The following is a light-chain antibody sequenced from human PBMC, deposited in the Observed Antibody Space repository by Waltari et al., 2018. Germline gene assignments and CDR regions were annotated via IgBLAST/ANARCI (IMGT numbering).Light chain of an antibody. J-gene: IGLJ3*02. CDR1: NIGSKS. Sequence: SYVLTQPPSVSVAPGKTARITCGGHNIGSKSVHWYQQKPGRAPVLVIYYDSDRPSGIPGRFSGSNSGNTATLTISRVEAGDEADYYCQVWDSSSDHRVFGGGTKLTVL. CDR2: YDS. CDR3: QVWDSSSDHRV. V-gene: IGLV3-21*04.